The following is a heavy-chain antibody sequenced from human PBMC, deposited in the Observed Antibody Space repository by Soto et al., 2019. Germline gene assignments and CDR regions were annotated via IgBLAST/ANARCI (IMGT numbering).Heavy chain of an antibody. CDR3: ARHSSNSPYYSYGMDV. V-gene: IGHV4-31*03. D-gene: IGHD4-4*01. Sequence: SETLSLTCTVSGGSISSGGYYWSWIRQHPGKGLEWIGYIYYSGSTYYNPSLKSRVTISVDTSKNQFSLKLSSVTAADTAVYYCARHSSNSPYYSYGMDVWGQGTTVTVSS. CDR1: GGSISSGGYY. CDR2: IYYSGST. J-gene: IGHJ6*02.